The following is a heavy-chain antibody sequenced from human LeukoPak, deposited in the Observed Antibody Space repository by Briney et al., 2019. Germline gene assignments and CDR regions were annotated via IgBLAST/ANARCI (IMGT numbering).Heavy chain of an antibody. CDR2: MNPNSGNT. V-gene: IGHV1-8*03. J-gene: IGHJ4*02. Sequence: ASVKVSCKASGYTFTSYDINWVRQATGQGLEWMGWMNPNSGNTGYAQKFQGRVTITRNTSISTAYMELSSLRSEDTAVYYCARGFVSSGHYYLWDYWGQGTLVTVSS. CDR3: ARGFVSSGHYYLWDY. CDR1: GYTFTSYD. D-gene: IGHD3-22*01.